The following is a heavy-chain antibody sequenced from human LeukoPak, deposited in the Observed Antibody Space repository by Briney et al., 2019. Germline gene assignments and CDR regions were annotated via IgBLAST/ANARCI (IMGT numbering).Heavy chain of an antibody. CDR1: GFTFSSYE. D-gene: IGHD2-15*01. Sequence: GGSLRLSCAASGFTFSSYEMNWVRQAPGKGLEWVSYISSSGSTIYYADSVKGRFTISRDNAKNSLYLQMNSLRAEDTAVYYCASIPYCSGGSCYNDYWGQGTLVTVSS. CDR3: ASIPYCSGGSCYNDY. J-gene: IGHJ4*02. CDR2: ISSSGSTI. V-gene: IGHV3-48*03.